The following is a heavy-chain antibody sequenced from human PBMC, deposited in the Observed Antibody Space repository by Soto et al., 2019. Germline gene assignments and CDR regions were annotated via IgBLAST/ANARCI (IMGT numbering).Heavy chain of an antibody. V-gene: IGHV4-30-4*01. CDR3: ARGGENYYDSSGYYYDPYNLFDP. CDR1: GGSISSGDYY. J-gene: IGHJ5*02. Sequence: QVQLQESGPGLVKPSQTLSLTCTVSGGSISSGDYYWSWIRQPPGKGLEWIGYIYYSGSTYYNTSLKSRVTISVDTSTNQFSLKLSSVTAADTAVYYCARGGENYYDSSGYYYDPYNLFDPWGQGTLVTVSS. CDR2: IYYSGST. D-gene: IGHD3-22*01.